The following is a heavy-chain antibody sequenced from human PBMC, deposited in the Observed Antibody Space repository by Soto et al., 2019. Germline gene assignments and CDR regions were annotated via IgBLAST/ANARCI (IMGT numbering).Heavy chain of an antibody. J-gene: IGHJ4*02. D-gene: IGHD6-25*01. Sequence: QVQLKESGPELVKPSETLSLTCTVSGGSVSSDNYYWTWIRQPPGKGLEWIGCIYYSGSTNYNPSLKSRVSISLDTSKNQFSRNLSSVTATDTAVNCCARDPVTRERRSGHDYFDYWGQGTLVIVSS. CDR1: GGSVSSDNYY. CDR3: ARDPVTRERRSGHDYFDY. CDR2: IYYSGST. V-gene: IGHV4-61*01.